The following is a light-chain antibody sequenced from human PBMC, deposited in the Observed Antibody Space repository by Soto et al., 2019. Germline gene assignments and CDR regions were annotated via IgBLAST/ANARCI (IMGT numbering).Light chain of an antibody. V-gene: IGKV3-20*01. CDR3: HQYNTWPLT. CDR2: DAS. Sequence: EIVLTQSPGTLSSSPGERATLSCRASQSVSSSYLVWHQQKPGQAPRLLIYDASYRATGIPARFSGSGSGTQFTLTISRLEPEDFAVYYCHQYNTWPLTFGGGTKVDIK. CDR1: QSVSSSY. J-gene: IGKJ4*01.